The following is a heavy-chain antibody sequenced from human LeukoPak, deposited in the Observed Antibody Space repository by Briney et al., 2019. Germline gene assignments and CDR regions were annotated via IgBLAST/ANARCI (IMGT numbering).Heavy chain of an antibody. CDR3: ARGHYYGSGSYQN. J-gene: IGHJ4*02. Sequence: SETLSLTCAVYGGSFSGYYWSWIRQPAGKGLEWIGRIYTSGSTNYNPSLKSRVTMSVDTSKNQFSLKLSSVTAADTAVYYCARGHYYGSGSYQNWGQGTLVTVSS. CDR2: IYTSGST. D-gene: IGHD3-10*01. V-gene: IGHV4-59*10. CDR1: GGSFSGYY.